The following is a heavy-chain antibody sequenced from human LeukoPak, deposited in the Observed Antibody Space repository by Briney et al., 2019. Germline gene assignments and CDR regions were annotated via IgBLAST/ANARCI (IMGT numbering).Heavy chain of an antibody. V-gene: IGHV3-7*01. CDR1: GFTFSSYW. J-gene: IGHJ6*03. CDR2: IKRDGSEK. CDR3: ARGGGITMVRGVTYYYYYYMDV. D-gene: IGHD3-10*01. Sequence: GGSLRLSCAASGFTFSSYWMSWVRQAPGKGLEWVANIKRDGSEKYYVDSVKGRFTISRDNAKNALYLQMNSLRAEDTAVYYCARGGGITMVRGVTYYYYYYMDVWGKGTTVTVSS.